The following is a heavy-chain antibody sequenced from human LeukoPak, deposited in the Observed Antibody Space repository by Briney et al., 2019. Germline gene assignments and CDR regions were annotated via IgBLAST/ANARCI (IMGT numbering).Heavy chain of an antibody. CDR1: GFTLRSYS. CDR2: ISSDGDNT. Sequence: GGSLRLSCAASGFTLRSYSMHWIRKAPGKGLEFVSAISSDGDNTYYANSVKGRFTISRDDSKNTLYLQMNSLRAEDTAVYYCARGAAGAFDIWGQGTMVTVSS. V-gene: IGHV3-64*01. J-gene: IGHJ3*02. CDR3: ARGAAGAFDI. D-gene: IGHD2-15*01.